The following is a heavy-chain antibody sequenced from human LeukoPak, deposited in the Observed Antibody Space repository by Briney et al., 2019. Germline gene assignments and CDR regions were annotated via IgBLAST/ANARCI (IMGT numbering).Heavy chain of an antibody. CDR3: ARVDVEQWLVDY. CDR2: IYYSGST. V-gene: IGHV4-39*07. D-gene: IGHD6-19*01. J-gene: IGHJ4*02. Sequence: SETLSLTCTVSGGSISSSSYYWGWIRQPPGKGLEWIGSIYYSGSTYYNPSLKSRVTISVDTSKNQFSLKLSSVTAADTAVYYCARVDVEQWLVDYWGQGTLVTVSS. CDR1: GGSISSSSYY.